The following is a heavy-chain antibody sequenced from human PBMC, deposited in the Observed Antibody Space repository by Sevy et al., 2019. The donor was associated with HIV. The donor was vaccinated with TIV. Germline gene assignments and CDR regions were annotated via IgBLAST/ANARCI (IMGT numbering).Heavy chain of an antibody. J-gene: IGHJ6*02. CDR3: ARESSAYDFWCGYHPYGMDV. V-gene: IGHV3-7*01. CDR1: GFTFSSYW. Sequence: GGSLRLSCAASGFTFSSYWMSWVRQAPGKGLEWVANIKQDGSEKYYVDSVKGRFTISRDNAKNSLSLQMNSLRAEDTAVYYCARESSAYDFWCGYHPYGMDVWGQGTTVTVSS. D-gene: IGHD3-3*01. CDR2: IKQDGSEK.